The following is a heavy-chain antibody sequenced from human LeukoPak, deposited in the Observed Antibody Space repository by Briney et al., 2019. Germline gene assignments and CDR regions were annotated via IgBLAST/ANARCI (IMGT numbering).Heavy chain of an antibody. CDR3: VRQVDAGGY. D-gene: IGHD3-16*01. V-gene: IGHV5-51*01. CDR2: IYPGDSDI. CDR1: GSSFPTYW. J-gene: IGHJ4*02. Sequence: GASLKISCKGSGSSFPTYWIGWVRQMPGQGLEWMGIIYPGDSDIRYNPSFQGQVTISADKSISTAYLQWSSLKASDTAMYYCVRQVDAGGYWGQGTLVTVSS.